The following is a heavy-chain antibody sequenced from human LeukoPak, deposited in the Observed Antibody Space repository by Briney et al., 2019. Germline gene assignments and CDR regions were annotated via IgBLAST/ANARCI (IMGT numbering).Heavy chain of an antibody. J-gene: IGHJ5*02. CDR2: IYYSGST. CDR3: ARHYYDTEGDNWFDP. Sequence: SETLSLTCAVYGGSFSGYYWSWIRQPPGKGLEWIGSIYYSGSTYYNPSLKSRVTISVDTSKNQFSLKLSSVTAADTAVYYCARHYYDTEGDNWFDPWGQGTLVTVSS. D-gene: IGHD3-22*01. V-gene: IGHV4-34*01. CDR1: GGSFSGYY.